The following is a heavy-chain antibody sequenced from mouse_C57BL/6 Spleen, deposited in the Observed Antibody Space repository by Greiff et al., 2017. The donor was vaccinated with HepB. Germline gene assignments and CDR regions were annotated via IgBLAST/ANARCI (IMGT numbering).Heavy chain of an antibody. CDR2: IYPRSGNT. CDR3: ARLGYSYYFDY. V-gene: IGHV1-81*01. J-gene: IGHJ2*01. D-gene: IGHD2-3*01. CDR1: GYTFTSYG. Sequence: LVESGAELARPGASVKLSCKASGYTFTSYGISWVKQRTGQGLEWIGEIYPRSGNTYYNEKFKGKATLTADKSSSTAYMELRSLTSEDSAVYFCARLGYSYYFDYWGQGTTLTVSS.